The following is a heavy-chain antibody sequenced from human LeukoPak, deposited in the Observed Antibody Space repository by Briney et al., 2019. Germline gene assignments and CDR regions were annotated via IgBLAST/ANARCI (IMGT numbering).Heavy chain of an antibody. J-gene: IGHJ5*02. CDR2: IIRIFGTA. V-gene: IGHV1-69*05. CDR3: ARERIQLWLLGGGFDP. CDR1: GGTFSSYA. D-gene: IGHD5-18*01. Sequence: SVKVSCKASGGTFSSYAISWVRQAPGQGLEWIGRIIRIFGTANYAQKFQGRVTITTDESTSTAYMELSSLRSDDTAVYYCARERIQLWLLGGGFDPWGPGTLVTVSS.